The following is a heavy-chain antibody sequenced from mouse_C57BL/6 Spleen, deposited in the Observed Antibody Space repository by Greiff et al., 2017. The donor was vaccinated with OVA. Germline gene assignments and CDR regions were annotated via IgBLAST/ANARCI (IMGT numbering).Heavy chain of an antibody. J-gene: IGHJ4*01. V-gene: IGHV1-55*01. CDR3: AIRRGYDYDADYYAMDY. D-gene: IGHD2-4*01. CDR1: GYTFTSYW. Sequence: QVQLQQPGAELVKPGASVKMSCKASGYTFTSYWITWVKQRPGQGLEWIGDIYPGSGSTNYNEKFKSKATLTVDTSSSTAYMQLSSLTSEDSAVYYGAIRRGYDYDADYYAMDYWGQGTSVTVSS. CDR2: IYPGSGST.